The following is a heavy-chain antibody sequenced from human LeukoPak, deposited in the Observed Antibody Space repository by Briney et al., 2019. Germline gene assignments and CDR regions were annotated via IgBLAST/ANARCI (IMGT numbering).Heavy chain of an antibody. Sequence: GGSLRLSCAASGFTFSNYVMSWVRQAPGKGLEWVSGISGSGDSTYYADSVKGRFTIFRDNSKNTLYLQMNSLRVEDTAAYYCAKVRAPSGWFNSDYWGQGTLVTVCS. D-gene: IGHD6-19*01. CDR1: GFTFSNYV. V-gene: IGHV3-23*01. CDR3: AKVRAPSGWFNSDY. CDR2: ISGSGDST. J-gene: IGHJ4*02.